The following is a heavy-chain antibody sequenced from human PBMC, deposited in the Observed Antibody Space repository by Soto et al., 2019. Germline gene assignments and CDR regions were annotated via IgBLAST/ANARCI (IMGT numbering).Heavy chain of an antibody. CDR1: GYTFPSYW. Sequence: GESLKISCKGSGYTFPSYWFAWVRQMPGKGLEWMGIIYPGDSDTRYSPSFQGQVTISVDKSISTAYLQWNSLKASDTAMYYCARSDYGGNLHYFDYWGQGTLVTVSS. V-gene: IGHV5-51*01. CDR2: IYPGDSDT. D-gene: IGHD4-17*01. CDR3: ARSDYGGNLHYFDY. J-gene: IGHJ4*02.